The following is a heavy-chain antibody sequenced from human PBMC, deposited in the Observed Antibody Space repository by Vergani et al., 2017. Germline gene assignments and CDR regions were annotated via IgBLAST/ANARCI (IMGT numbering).Heavy chain of an antibody. CDR3: ATLPVAIGFDY. CDR2: ISYDGSNK. D-gene: IGHD2-2*01. Sequence: VQLLESGGGLVQPGGSLRLSCAASGFTFSSYAMHWVRQAPGKGLEWVAVISYDGSNKYYADSVKGRFTISRDNSKNTLYLQMNSLRAEDTAVYYCATLPVAIGFDYWGQGTLVTVSS. J-gene: IGHJ4*02. V-gene: IGHV3-30-3*01. CDR1: GFTFSSYA.